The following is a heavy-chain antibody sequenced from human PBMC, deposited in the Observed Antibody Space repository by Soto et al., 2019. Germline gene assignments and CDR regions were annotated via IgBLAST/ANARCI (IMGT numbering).Heavy chain of an antibody. Sequence: QVQLVESGGGVVQPGGSLRLSCAASGLTFNAYGFHWVRQAPGKGREGVAVVWSNGNLKYYADSVKCRFTISRDSSKSALNLQMNSLRADDTAVYYCARIQLDTIMALDYWGQGTLVTVSS. D-gene: IGHD1-1*01. CDR1: GLTFNAYG. V-gene: IGHV3-33*01. J-gene: IGHJ4*02. CDR3: ARIQLDTIMALDY. CDR2: VWSNGNLK.